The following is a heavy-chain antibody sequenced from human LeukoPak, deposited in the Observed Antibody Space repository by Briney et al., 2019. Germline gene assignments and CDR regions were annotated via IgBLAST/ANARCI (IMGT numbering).Heavy chain of an antibody. V-gene: IGHV4-59*01. D-gene: IGHD6-13*01. J-gene: IGHJ4*02. CDR1: GGSLSSYY. Sequence: SETLSLTCTVSGGSLSSYYWSWIRQPPGKGLEWSGYIYYSGTTNYNPSLKSRVTISVDTSKNQFSLKLSSVTAADTGVCYCARGVYIAAAQYAYWGQGTLVTVSS. CDR2: IYYSGTT. CDR3: ARGVYIAAAQYAY.